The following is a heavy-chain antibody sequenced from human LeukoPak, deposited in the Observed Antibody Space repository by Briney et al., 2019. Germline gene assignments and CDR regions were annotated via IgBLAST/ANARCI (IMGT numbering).Heavy chain of an antibody. CDR3: AKDSRDSWFGELFEFDP. Sequence: GGSLRLSCAASGLTFSSYGMSWVRQAPGKGLERVSAISGSGGSTYYADSVKGRFTISRDNAKNSLYLQMNSLRAEDTAVYYCAKDSRDSWFGELFEFDPWGQGTLVTVSS. CDR1: GLTFSSYG. D-gene: IGHD3-10*01. CDR2: ISGSGGST. V-gene: IGHV3-23*01. J-gene: IGHJ5*02.